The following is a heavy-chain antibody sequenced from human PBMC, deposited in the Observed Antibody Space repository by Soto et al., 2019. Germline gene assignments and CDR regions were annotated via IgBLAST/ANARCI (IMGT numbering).Heavy chain of an antibody. Sequence: AGGSLRLSCAASGFTFSSYAMSWVRQAPGKALEWVSAISGSGGSRYYADSVKGRFTISRDNSKNTLYLQMNSLRAEETAVYYCAKGLMLTIFGVVIPTPDYYYGMDVWGQGTTVTVSS. CDR3: AKGLMLTIFGVVIPTPDYYYGMDV. J-gene: IGHJ6*02. CDR1: GFTFSSYA. CDR2: ISGSGGSR. D-gene: IGHD3-3*01. V-gene: IGHV3-23*01.